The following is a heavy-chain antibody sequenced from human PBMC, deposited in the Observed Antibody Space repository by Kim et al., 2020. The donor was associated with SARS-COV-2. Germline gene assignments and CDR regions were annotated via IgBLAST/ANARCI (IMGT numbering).Heavy chain of an antibody. CDR1: GFTFSSYA. CDR3: ALLLYFDWLSGYFDY. V-gene: IGHV3-23*01. J-gene: IGHJ4*02. D-gene: IGHD3-9*01. CDR2: ISGSGGST. Sequence: GGSLRLSCAASGFTFSSYAMSWVRQAPGKGLEWVSAISGSGGSTYYADSVKGRFTISRDNSKNTLYLQMNSLRAEDTAVYYCALLLYFDWLSGYFDYWGQGTLVTVSS.